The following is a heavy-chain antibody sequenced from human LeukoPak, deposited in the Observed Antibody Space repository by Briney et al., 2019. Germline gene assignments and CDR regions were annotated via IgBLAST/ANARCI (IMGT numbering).Heavy chain of an antibody. CDR2: IKQDGSEK. V-gene: IGHV3-7*01. CDR3: TRDVGSYQKWFDP. Sequence: PGGSLRLSCAASGFTFSSYWMSWVRQAPGKGLEWVANIKQDGSEKYYVDSVKGRFTISRDNAKNSLYLQMNSLRAEDTAVYYCTRDVGSYQKWFDPWGQGTLVTVSS. D-gene: IGHD1-26*01. J-gene: IGHJ5*02. CDR1: GFTFSSYW.